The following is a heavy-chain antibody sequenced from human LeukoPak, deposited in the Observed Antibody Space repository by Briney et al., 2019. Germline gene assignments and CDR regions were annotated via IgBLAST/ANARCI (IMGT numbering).Heavy chain of an antibody. D-gene: IGHD3-22*01. CDR2: INHSGST. V-gene: IGHV4-34*01. CDR1: GGSFSGYY. J-gene: IGHJ4*02. CDR3: AREYYFDSTGYLY. Sequence: PSETLSLTCAVYGGSFSGYYWSWIRQPPGKGLEWIGEINHSGSTNYNPSLKSRVTISVDTSKNHFSVKLSSVTAADTAVYYCAREYYFDSTGYLYWGQGILVTVSP.